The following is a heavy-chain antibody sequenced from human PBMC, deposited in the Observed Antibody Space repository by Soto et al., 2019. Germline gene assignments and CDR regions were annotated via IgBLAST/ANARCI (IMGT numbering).Heavy chain of an antibody. CDR1: GFTFSSYW. CDR3: ARLLGPAQFDS. V-gene: IGHV3-7*01. J-gene: IGHJ4*02. D-gene: IGHD2-2*01. Sequence: EVQLVESGGGLVQPGGSLRLSRAASGFTFSSYWMSWVRQAPGKGLEWVADIKQDGSEKNYMDSMKGRFTISRDNAENSLYLQMSSLRAEDTAVYYCARLLGPAQFDSWGQGTLVTVSS. CDR2: IKQDGSEK.